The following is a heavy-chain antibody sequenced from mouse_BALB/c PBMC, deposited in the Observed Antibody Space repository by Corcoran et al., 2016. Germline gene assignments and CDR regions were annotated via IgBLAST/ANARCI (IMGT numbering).Heavy chain of an antibody. Sequence: EIQLQQSGPELMKPGASVKISCKASGYSFTSYYMHWVKQSHGKSLECIGYIDPFNGGTSYNQKFKGKATLTVDKSSSTAYMHLSSLTSEDSAVYYCANYGSSYYAMDYWGQGTSVTVSS. D-gene: IGHD1-1*01. J-gene: IGHJ4*01. CDR3: ANYGSSYYAMDY. CDR1: GYSFTSYY. V-gene: IGHV1S135*01. CDR2: IDPFNGGT.